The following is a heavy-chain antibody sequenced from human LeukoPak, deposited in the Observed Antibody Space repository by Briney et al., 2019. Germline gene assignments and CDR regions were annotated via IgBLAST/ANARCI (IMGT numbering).Heavy chain of an antibody. CDR1: GYTFTSYG. V-gene: IGHV1-18*04. J-gene: IGHJ5*02. D-gene: IGHD2-15*01. CDR3: ARASSALVVVAATRGNWFDP. Sequence: ASVKVSCKASGYTFTSYGISWVRQGPGQGLEWMGWISAYNGNTNYAQKLQGRVTMTTDTSTSTAYMELRSLRSDDTAVYYCARASSALVVVAATRGNWFDPWGQGTLVTVSS. CDR2: ISAYNGNT.